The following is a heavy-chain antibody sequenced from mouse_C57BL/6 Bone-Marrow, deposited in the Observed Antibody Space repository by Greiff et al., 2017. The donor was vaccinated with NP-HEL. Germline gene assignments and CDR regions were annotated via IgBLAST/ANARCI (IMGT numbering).Heavy chain of an antibody. Sequence: QVQLQQPGAELVMPGASVKLSCKASGYTFTSYWMHWVKQRPGQGLEWIGEIDPSDSYTNYNQKFKGKSTLTVDKSSSTAYMQLSSLTSEDSAVDYCAREGLSYYYAMDYWGQGTSVTVSS. CDR3: AREGLSYYYAMDY. D-gene: IGHD1-1*02. J-gene: IGHJ4*01. CDR2: IDPSDSYT. CDR1: GYTFTSYW. V-gene: IGHV1-69*01.